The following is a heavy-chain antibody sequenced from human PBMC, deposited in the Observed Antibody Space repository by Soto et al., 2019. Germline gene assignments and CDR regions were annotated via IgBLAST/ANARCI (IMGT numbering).Heavy chain of an antibody. D-gene: IGHD2-2*01. CDR2: ISGSGDTI. V-gene: IGHV3-11*01. CDR3: ARVGCSASCFSDWFDP. CDR1: GFTFSDYY. J-gene: IGHJ5*02. Sequence: QVHLVESGGGLVKPGGSLRLFCAASGFTFSDYYMHWIRQAPGKGLEWVSYISGSGDTIHYADSVQGRFTISRDNAKSSLYLQMSSLRAEDTAVYYCARVGCSASCFSDWFDPWGQGTLVTVSS.